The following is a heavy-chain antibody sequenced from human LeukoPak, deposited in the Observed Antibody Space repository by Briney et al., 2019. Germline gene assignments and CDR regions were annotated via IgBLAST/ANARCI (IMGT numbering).Heavy chain of an antibody. CDR3: AKLPLIVVVTAIFDY. Sequence: PGGSLRLSCAASGFTFSSYAMSWVRQAPGKGLEWVSAISGSGGSTYYADSVKGRFTISRDNPKNTLYLQMNSLRAEDTAVYYCAKLPLIVVVTAIFDYWGQGTLVTVSS. CDR2: ISGSGGST. CDR1: GFTFSSYA. V-gene: IGHV3-23*01. J-gene: IGHJ4*02. D-gene: IGHD2-21*02.